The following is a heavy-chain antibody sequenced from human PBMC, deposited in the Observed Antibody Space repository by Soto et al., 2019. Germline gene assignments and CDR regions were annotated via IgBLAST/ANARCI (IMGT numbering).Heavy chain of an antibody. CDR3: ARGDRGGSGSPASYSYSGLDV. CDR2: VSAGGDMT. D-gene: IGHD3-10*01. V-gene: IGHV3-23*01. J-gene: IGHJ6*02. Sequence: DVQLLESGGHLVQPGGSLRLSCAASGFTFSSYAMSWVRQAPGKGLEWVSRVSAGGDMTYYSDSVKGRFTISRDNSNNALFLQMNSLRIEDTALYYCARGDRGGSGSPASYSYSGLDVWGQGTTVTVS. CDR1: GFTFSSYA.